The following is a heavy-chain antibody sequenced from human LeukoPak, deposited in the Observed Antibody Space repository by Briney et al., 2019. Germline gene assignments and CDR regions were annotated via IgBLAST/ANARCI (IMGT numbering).Heavy chain of an antibody. D-gene: IGHD3-3*01. CDR3: ASAYYDFWSGYQFDY. CDR2: IIPILGIA. J-gene: IGHJ4*02. CDR1: GGTFSSYT. V-gene: IGHV1-69*02. Sequence: ASVKVSCKASGGTFSSYTISWVRQAPGQGLEWMGRIIPILGIANYAQKFQGRVTIIADKSTSTAYMELSSLRSEDTAVYYCASAYYDFWSGYQFDYWGQGTLVTVSS.